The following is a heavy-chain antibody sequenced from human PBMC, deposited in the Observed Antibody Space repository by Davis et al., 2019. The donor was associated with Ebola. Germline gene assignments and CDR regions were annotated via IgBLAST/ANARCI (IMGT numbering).Heavy chain of an antibody. CDR3: ARGAGFLCDY. CDR2: INSDGSST. J-gene: IGHJ4*02. V-gene: IGHV3-74*01. CDR1: GFTFSSYW. Sequence: GESLKISCAASGFTFSSYWMHWVRQAPGKGLVWVSRINSDGSSTSYADSVKGRFTISRDNAKNTLYLQMNSLRDEDTAVYYCARGAGFLCDYWGQGTLVTVSS.